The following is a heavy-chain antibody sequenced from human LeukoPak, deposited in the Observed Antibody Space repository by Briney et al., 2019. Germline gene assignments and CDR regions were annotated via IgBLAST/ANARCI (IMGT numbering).Heavy chain of an antibody. J-gene: IGHJ4*02. D-gene: IGHD6-13*01. Sequence: SETLSLTCTVSGDSIRTDYWSRIRQPPGKGLEWIGYIQFSGSTNYNPSLKSRVTISVDTSKNQFFLNLRSVTAADTAVYYCARAYSIAAVFDFWGQGTLVTVSS. CDR1: GDSIRTDY. CDR2: IQFSGST. CDR3: ARAYSIAAVFDF. V-gene: IGHV4-59*01.